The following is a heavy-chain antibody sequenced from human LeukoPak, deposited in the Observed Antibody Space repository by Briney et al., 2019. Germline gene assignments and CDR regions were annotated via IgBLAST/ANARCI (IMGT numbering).Heavy chain of an antibody. J-gene: IGHJ4*02. D-gene: IGHD3-9*01. Sequence: GASVKISCKASGYTFTNYYMHWVRQAPGQGLEWMGTINPSGGITSYAQKFQGRVSMTRDTSTRTVYMELRNLRSEDTAVYYCARDHATIGKYDYWGQGSLVTVSS. CDR1: GYTFTNYY. V-gene: IGHV1-46*01. CDR3: ARDHATIGKYDY. CDR2: INPSGGIT.